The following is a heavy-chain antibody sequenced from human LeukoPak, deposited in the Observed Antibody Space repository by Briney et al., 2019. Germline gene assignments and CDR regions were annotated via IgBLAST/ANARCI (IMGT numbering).Heavy chain of an antibody. D-gene: IGHD2-21*01. V-gene: IGHV3-23*01. J-gene: IGHJ4*02. Sequence: PGGSLRLSCAASGFTFSTYTMNWVRQAPGKGLEWVSSISSSSDAGTYHADSVRGRFTISRDNSKNTLYLQMNSLRAEDAAVYFCAKAPVTSCRGAYCYPFDSWGQGTLVTVSS. CDR2: ISSSSDAGT. CDR1: GFTFSTYT. CDR3: AKAPVTSCRGAYCYPFDS.